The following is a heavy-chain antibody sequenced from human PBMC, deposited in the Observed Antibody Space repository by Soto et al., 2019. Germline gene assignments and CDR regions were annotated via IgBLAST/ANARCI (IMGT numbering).Heavy chain of an antibody. V-gene: IGHV3-23*01. CDR1: GFTFSSYA. D-gene: IGHD2-2*02. J-gene: IGHJ4*02. Sequence: GGSLRLSCAASGFTFSSYAMSWVRQAPGKGLEWVSAISGSGGSTYYADSVKGRFTISRDNSKNTLYLQMNSLRAEDTAVNYCAKVTMGIVVVPSSIDYWGQGTLVTVSS. CDR2: ISGSGGST. CDR3: AKVTMGIVVVPSSIDY.